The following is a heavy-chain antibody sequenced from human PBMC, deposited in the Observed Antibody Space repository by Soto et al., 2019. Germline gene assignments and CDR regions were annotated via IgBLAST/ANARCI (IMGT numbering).Heavy chain of an antibody. V-gene: IGHV1-69*01. J-gene: IGHJ6*02. D-gene: IGHD3-10*01. CDR1: GGTFSSYA. CDR3: ARDMVRGVIILGYYYYGMDV. Sequence: GXSVKVSCEASGGTFSSYAISWGRQAPGQGLEWMGGIIPIFGTANYSQKFQGRVTITADESTSTAYMELSSLRSEDTAVYYCARDMVRGVIILGYYYYGMDVWGQGTTVTVSS. CDR2: IIPIFGTA.